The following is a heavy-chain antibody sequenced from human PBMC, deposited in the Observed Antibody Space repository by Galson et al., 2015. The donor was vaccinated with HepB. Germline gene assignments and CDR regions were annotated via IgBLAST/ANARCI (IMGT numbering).Heavy chain of an antibody. J-gene: IGHJ6*04. Sequence: SLRLSCAVSGFTFSSFSMNWVRQAPGKGLEWVSSISSGSSYMYYIDSVKGRFTISRDNAMNSLYLQMNSLRAEDTAVYYCARALYAGSGTYGEAVFQMDVWGKGTTVTVSS. V-gene: IGHV3-21*01. CDR1: GFTFSSFS. CDR2: ISSGSSYM. D-gene: IGHD3-10*01. CDR3: ARALYAGSGTYGEAVFQMDV.